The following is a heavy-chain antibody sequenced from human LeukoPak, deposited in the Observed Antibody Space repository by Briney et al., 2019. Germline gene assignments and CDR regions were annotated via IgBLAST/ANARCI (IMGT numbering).Heavy chain of an antibody. Sequence: GGSLKLSCAASGFTFSSYAMNWVRQAPGKGLEWVSSIRGSGDSTYYADSVKGRFTISRDNSKNTLYLQISSLRAEDTAIYYCPKDGISGWYGIHFDFWGQGTLVTGSS. CDR2: IRGSGDST. CDR3: PKDGISGWYGIHFDF. J-gene: IGHJ4*02. D-gene: IGHD6-19*01. CDR1: GFTFSSYA. V-gene: IGHV3-23*01.